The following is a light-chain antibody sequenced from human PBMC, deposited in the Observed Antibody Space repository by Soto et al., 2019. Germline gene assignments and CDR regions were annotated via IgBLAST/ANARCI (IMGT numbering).Light chain of an antibody. CDR2: SHN. Sequence: QAVVTQPPSASGTPGQRVTISCSGSSSNIGSNTVNWYQQLPGTAPKLLIYSHNQRPSGVPDRFSGSKSGTSASLAISGLQSEDEADYYCAAWDDSLNGSYVFGTGTKLTVL. CDR3: AAWDDSLNGSYV. CDR1: SSNIGSNT. V-gene: IGLV1-44*01. J-gene: IGLJ1*01.